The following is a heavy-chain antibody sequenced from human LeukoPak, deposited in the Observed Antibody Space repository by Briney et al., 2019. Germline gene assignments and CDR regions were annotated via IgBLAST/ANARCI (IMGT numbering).Heavy chain of an antibody. CDR2: IKQDGSEK. V-gene: IGHV3-7*01. CDR1: GFTFSTHW. J-gene: IGHJ4*02. D-gene: IGHD6-19*01. CDR3: ASGTGWIFDY. Sequence: PGGSLRLSCAASGFTFSTHWMIWVRQAPGKGLEWVANIKQDGSEKQYVDSVKGRFTISRDNAKSSLYLQMNSLRAEDTAVYYCASGTGWIFDYWGQGTLVTVSS.